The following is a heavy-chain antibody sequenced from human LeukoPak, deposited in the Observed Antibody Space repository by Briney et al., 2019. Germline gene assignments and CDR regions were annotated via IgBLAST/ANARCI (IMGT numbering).Heavy chain of an antibody. D-gene: IGHD3-10*01. J-gene: IGHJ4*02. CDR1: GFTFSSYA. CDR2: ISYDGSNK. V-gene: IGHV3-30*04. CDR3: ARDLKGYGSGSYPIAY. Sequence: SLRLSCAASGFTFSSYAMHWVRQAPGNGLEWVAVISYDGSNKYYADSVKGRFTISRDNSKNTLYLQMNSLRAEDTAVYYCARDLKGYGSGSYPIAYWGQGTLVTVSS.